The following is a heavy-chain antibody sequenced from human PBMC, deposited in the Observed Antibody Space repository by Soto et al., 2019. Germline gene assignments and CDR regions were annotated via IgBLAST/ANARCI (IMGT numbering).Heavy chain of an antibody. CDR2: IYHSGST. CDR1: GGLISSGNW. D-gene: IGHD3-22*01. V-gene: IGHV4-4*02. Sequence: PSETLSLTCAVSGGLISSGNWWTWVRQAPGKGLEWIGEIYHSGSTKYNPSLKSRVTMSVDKSKNQFSLKLNSVTAADTAVYYCARTRYYYDSSGYYPNENWFDPWGQGTLVTVSS. J-gene: IGHJ5*02. CDR3: ARTRYYYDSSGYYPNENWFDP.